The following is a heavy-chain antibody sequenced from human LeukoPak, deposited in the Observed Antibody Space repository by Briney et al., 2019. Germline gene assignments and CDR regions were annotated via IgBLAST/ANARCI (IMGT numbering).Heavy chain of an antibody. J-gene: IGHJ4*02. V-gene: IGHV3-7*01. Sequence: GGSLRLSCTASGFTFSSYWMSWVRQAPGKGLEWLANIKQDGSEKYYVDSVKGRCTISRDNAKNSLYLQMNSLRDEDTAVYYCARGGSGYSYGKIDSWGQGTLVTVSS. D-gene: IGHD5-18*01. CDR3: ARGGSGYSYGKIDS. CDR2: IKQDGSEK. CDR1: GFTFSSYW.